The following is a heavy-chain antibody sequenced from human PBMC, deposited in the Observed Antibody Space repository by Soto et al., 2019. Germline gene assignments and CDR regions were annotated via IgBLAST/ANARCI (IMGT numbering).Heavy chain of an antibody. CDR2: ISGGGDRT. Sequence: GGSLRLSCAASGFTFSTYAMNWVRQAPGKGPEWVSSISGGGDRTYYADSGRGRFTISRDNSKNTLYLQMNSLSADDTAVYYCAIDGSGSYYHYYFDLWGQGTLVTVSS. CDR1: GFTFSTYA. D-gene: IGHD3-10*01. CDR3: AIDGSGSYYHYYFDL. J-gene: IGHJ4*02. V-gene: IGHV3-23*01.